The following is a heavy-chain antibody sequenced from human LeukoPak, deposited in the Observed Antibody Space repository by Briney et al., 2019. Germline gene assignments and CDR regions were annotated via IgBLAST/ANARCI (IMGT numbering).Heavy chain of an antibody. J-gene: IGHJ4*02. CDR2: IISRVTHI. D-gene: IGHD3-22*01. CDR1: GLSFSSYE. Sequence: SLRLAWAVAGLSFSSYEMKWVRPVPGRVLGWACYIISRVTHIFYGGSGKGRFTISRDNAKTSLYLQMNSLRAEETGVYYCASVAPMSYCGQGTLVTVSS. CDR3: ASVAPMSY. V-gene: IGHV3-48*03.